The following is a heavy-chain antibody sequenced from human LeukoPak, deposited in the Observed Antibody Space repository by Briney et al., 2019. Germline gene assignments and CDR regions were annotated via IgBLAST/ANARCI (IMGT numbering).Heavy chain of an antibody. Sequence: SGGSLRLSCAASGFTFSDYYMSWIRQAPGRGLEWVSYISSSGSTIYYADSVKGRFTISRDNAKNSLYLQMNSLRAEDTAVYYCARDPQDRILKPNWFDPWGQGTLVTVSS. CDR3: ARDPQDRILKPNWFDP. CDR1: GFTFSDYY. J-gene: IGHJ5*02. CDR2: ISSSGSTI. D-gene: IGHD2-15*01. V-gene: IGHV3-11*04.